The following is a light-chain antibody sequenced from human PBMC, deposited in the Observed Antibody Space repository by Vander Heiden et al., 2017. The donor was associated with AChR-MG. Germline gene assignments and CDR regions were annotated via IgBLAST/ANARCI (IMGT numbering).Light chain of an antibody. J-gene: IGKJ5*01. Sequence: DIVMPQSPDSLAVSLGERATINCKSSQSVLYSSNNKNYLAWYQQKPGQPPKLLIYWASTRESGVPDRFSGSGSGTDFTLTIRSLQAEDVAVYYCQQYYSISITFGQGTRLEIK. CDR1: QSVLYSSNNKNY. V-gene: IGKV4-1*01. CDR3: QQYYSISIT. CDR2: WAS.